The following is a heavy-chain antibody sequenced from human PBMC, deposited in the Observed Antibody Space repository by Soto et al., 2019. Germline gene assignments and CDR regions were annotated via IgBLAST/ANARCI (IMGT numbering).Heavy chain of an antibody. CDR3: ARELRSLDAFDI. D-gene: IGHD3-16*01. V-gene: IGHV3-21*01. J-gene: IGHJ3*02. CDR2: ISSSSSYI. CDR1: GFTFSSYN. Sequence: GGSLRLSCAASGFTFSSYNMNWVRQAPGKGLEWVSSISSSSSYIYYADSVKGRFTISRDNAKNSLYLQMNSLRAEDTAVYYCARELRSLDAFDIWGQGTMVTVS.